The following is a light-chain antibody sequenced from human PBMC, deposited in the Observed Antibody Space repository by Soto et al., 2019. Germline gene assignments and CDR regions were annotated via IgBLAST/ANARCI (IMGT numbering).Light chain of an antibody. Sequence: QSALTQPRSVSGSPGQSVTISCTGTISDVGGHNFVSWYQQHPGKAPPLMIYDVTKRPSGVPDRFSGSKSGNTASLTISGLQAEDEADYYCCSYVGSYTYVLGTGTKLTVL. CDR1: ISDVGGHNF. CDR3: CSYVGSYTYV. V-gene: IGLV2-11*01. CDR2: DVT. J-gene: IGLJ1*01.